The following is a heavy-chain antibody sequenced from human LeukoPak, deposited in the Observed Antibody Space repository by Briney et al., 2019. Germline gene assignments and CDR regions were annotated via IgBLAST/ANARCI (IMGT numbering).Heavy chain of an antibody. V-gene: IGHV3-53*01. CDR2: IYSGGST. D-gene: IGHD5-24*01. CDR3: ARDHLRDGYNNAAFDI. J-gene: IGHJ3*02. Sequence: GGSLRLSCAASGFTVSSNYMSWVRQAPGKGLEWVSVIYSGGSTYYADSVKGRFTISRDNSKNTLYLQMNSLRAEDTAVYYCARDHLRDGYNNAAFDIWGQGTMVTVSS. CDR1: GFTVSSNY.